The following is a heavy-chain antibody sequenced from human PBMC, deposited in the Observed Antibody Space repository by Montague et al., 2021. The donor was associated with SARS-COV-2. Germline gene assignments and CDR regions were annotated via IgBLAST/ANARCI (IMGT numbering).Heavy chain of an antibody. CDR1: GASVSSGSHY. D-gene: IGHD5-18*01. CDR3: ARGAGYSYGVDY. V-gene: IGHV4-61*01. Sequence: SETLSLTCTVSGASVSSGSHYWIWIRQPPGKGLEFIGYIYYSGSSKYNPSLKSRVTISVDTSTNQVSLKVSSATAADSAVYFRARGAGYSYGVDYWGQGTLVTVSS. J-gene: IGHJ4*02. CDR2: IYYSGSS.